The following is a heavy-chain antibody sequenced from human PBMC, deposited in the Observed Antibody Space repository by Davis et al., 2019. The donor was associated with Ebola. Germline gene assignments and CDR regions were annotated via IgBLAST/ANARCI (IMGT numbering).Heavy chain of an antibody. D-gene: IGHD2/OR15-2a*01. CDR1: GYTFTSHW. CDR2: IDPGDSYT. CDR3: ARHPSEYLFVSKFDP. J-gene: IGHJ5*02. Sequence: GESLKISCQASGYTFTSHWISWVRQMPGQGLAWMGRIDPGDSYTNYSPSFQGHVTISADKSLSTAYLQWSSLRASDTAIYYCARHPSEYLFVSKFDPWGQGTLVTVSS. V-gene: IGHV5-10-1*01.